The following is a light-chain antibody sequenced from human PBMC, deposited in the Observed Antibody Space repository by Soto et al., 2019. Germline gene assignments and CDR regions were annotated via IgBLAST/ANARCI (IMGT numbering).Light chain of an antibody. V-gene: IGKV1-9*01. CDR1: QGISSY. Sequence: IQLTQSPSSLSASVGDRVTITCRASQGISSYLAWYQQKPGKAPKLLIYPASTLQSGVPSRFSGSGSGTDFTLTISSLQPEDFATYYCQQLNSYPLTFGGGTKVDIK. CDR2: PAS. CDR3: QQLNSYPLT. J-gene: IGKJ4*01.